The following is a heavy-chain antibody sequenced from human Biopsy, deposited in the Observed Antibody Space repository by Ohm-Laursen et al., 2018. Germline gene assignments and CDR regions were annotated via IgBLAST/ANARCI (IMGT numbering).Heavy chain of an antibody. CDR2: TYYRTQWFF. CDR1: GDSISNKDAA. V-gene: IGHV6-1*01. Sequence: PSDTLSLTCAISGDSISNKDAAWDWIRRSPSRGLEWLGRTYYRTQWFFDYAVFVRSRISIKPDTSKNQFSLELNSVTPEDTAVYFCARETPTGIPFNWFDPWGQGTLVTVSS. J-gene: IGHJ5*02. D-gene: IGHD1-1*01. CDR3: ARETPTGIPFNWFDP.